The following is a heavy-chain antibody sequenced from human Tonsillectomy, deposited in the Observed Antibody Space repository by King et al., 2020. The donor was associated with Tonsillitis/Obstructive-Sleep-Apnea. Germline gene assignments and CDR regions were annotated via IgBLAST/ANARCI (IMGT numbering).Heavy chain of an antibody. J-gene: IGHJ4*02. D-gene: IGHD5-18*01. V-gene: IGHV4-59*01. Sequence: VQLQESGPGLVKPSETLSLTCTVSGDSISSYYWSWIRQPPGKGLEWIGYLYYSGSTNYNPSLKSRVTLSVDTSKNQFPLKLSSVTAADTAVYYCARGRGYSYGYYFDYWGQGTLVTVSS. CDR1: GDSISSYY. CDR3: ARGRGYSYGYYFDY. CDR2: LYYSGST.